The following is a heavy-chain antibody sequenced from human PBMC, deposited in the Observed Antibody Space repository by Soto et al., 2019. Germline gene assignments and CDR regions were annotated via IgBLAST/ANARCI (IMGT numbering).Heavy chain of an antibody. V-gene: IGHV4-30-2*01. CDR1: GGSISSGGYS. D-gene: IGHD5-12*01. J-gene: IGHJ6*02. Sequence: SETLSLTCAVSGGSISSGGYSWSWIRQPPGKGLEWIGYIYHSGSTYYNPSLKSRVTISVDRSKNQFSLKLSSVTAADTAVYYCARDYYRFNSGYGFSMDVWGQGTTVTVSS. CDR3: ARDYYRFNSGYGFSMDV. CDR2: IYHSGST.